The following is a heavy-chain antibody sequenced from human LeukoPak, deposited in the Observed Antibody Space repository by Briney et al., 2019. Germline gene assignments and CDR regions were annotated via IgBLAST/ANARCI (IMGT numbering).Heavy chain of an antibody. Sequence: SETLSLTCTVSGGSISSGGYYWSWIRQPPGKGLEWIGYIYHSGSTYYNPSLKSRVTISVDRSKNQFSLKLSSVTAADTAVYYCAGRGYSYGYGYWGQGTLVTVSS. CDR1: GGSISSGGYY. D-gene: IGHD5-18*01. CDR2: IYHSGST. CDR3: AGRGYSYGYGY. J-gene: IGHJ4*02. V-gene: IGHV4-30-2*01.